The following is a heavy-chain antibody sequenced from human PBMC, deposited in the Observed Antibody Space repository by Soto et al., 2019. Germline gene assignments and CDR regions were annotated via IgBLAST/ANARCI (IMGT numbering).Heavy chain of an antibody. J-gene: IGHJ5*02. CDR2: IYYSGST. Sequence: SETLSLTCTVSGGSISSSSYYWGWIRQPPGKGLEWIGSIYYSGSTYYNPPLKSRVTISVDTSKNQFSLKLSSVTAADTAVYYCARHAAYELRFLEWLLDWFDPWGQGTLVTVSS. CDR3: ARHAAYELRFLEWLLDWFDP. CDR1: GGSISSSSYY. V-gene: IGHV4-39*01. D-gene: IGHD3-3*01.